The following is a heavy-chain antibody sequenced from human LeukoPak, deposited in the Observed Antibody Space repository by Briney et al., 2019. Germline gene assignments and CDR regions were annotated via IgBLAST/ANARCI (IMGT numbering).Heavy chain of an antibody. Sequence: SETLSLTCTVSGGSIGRYYWSWIRQSPEKGLEWIGYIYYSGTTKYNPSLESRVAMSVDTSKNHFSLRLNSVTAEETAVYYCARQQYSGYDRGAFDIWGQGTRVTVSS. CDR1: GGSIGRYY. D-gene: IGHD5-12*01. CDR3: ARQQYSGYDRGAFDI. J-gene: IGHJ3*02. V-gene: IGHV4-59*08. CDR2: IYYSGTT.